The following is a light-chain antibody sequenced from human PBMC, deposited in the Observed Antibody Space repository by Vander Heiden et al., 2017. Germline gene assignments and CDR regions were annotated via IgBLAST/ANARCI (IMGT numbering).Light chain of an antibody. J-gene: IGLJ2*01. Sequence: QSALTQPASVSGSPGQSITISCTGTSSDVGSYNLVSWYQQHPGKAPKLMSYEVSKRPSGVSNRFSGSKSGNTASLTISGLQAEDKADYDCCSYAGSSTHVVFGGGTKLTVL. CDR2: EVS. CDR1: SSDVGSYNL. CDR3: CSYAGSSTHVV. V-gene: IGLV2-23*02.